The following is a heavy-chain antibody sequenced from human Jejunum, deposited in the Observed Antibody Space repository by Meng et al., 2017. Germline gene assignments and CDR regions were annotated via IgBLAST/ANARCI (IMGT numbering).Heavy chain of an antibody. CDR3: AHRLAYSTNYNVGWFDP. V-gene: IGHV2-5*02. D-gene: IGHD6-13*01. Sequence: TFKEPVSPLVQPTQTLTFTFTFSGFSLPTSGVGVGWIRQPPGKDLDCLALIYWDDDKRYNPSLRNRLSITKDTSKNQVVLTMTNMDPVDTATYYCAHRLAYSTNYNVGWFDPWGQGTLVTVSS. J-gene: IGHJ5*02. CDR1: GFSLPTSGVG. CDR2: IYWDDDK.